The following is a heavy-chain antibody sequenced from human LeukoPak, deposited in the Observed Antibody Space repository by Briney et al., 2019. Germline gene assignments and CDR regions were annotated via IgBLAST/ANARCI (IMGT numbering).Heavy chain of an antibody. Sequence: SVKVSCKASGGTFSSYTISWVRQAPGQGLEWMGRIIPILGIADYAQKFQGRVTITADKSTSTAYMELSSLRSEDTAVYYCNIVVVPAAYDYYFDYWGQGTLVTVSS. D-gene: IGHD2-2*01. J-gene: IGHJ4*02. V-gene: IGHV1-69*02. CDR1: GGTFSSYT. CDR2: IIPILGIA. CDR3: NIVVVPAAYDYYFDY.